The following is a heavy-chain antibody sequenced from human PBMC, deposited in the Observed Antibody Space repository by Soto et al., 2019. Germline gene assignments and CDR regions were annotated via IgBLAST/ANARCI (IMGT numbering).Heavy chain of an antibody. CDR1: GFTVSSNY. Sequence: EVQLVESGGGLIQPGGSLRLSCAASGFTVSSNYMSWVRQAPGKGLEWASVIYSGGSTYYADSVKGRFTISRDNSKNTLYLQMNSLRAEDTAVYYCARDQIDYRHYYGMDVWGQGTTVTVSS. J-gene: IGHJ6*02. CDR3: ARDQIDYRHYYGMDV. CDR2: IYSGGST. D-gene: IGHD4-17*01. V-gene: IGHV3-53*01.